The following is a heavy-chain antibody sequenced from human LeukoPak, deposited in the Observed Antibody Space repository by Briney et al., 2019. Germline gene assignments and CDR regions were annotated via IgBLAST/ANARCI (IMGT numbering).Heavy chain of an antibody. CDR1: GFTFSSYS. V-gene: IGHV3-21*05. D-gene: IGHD3-22*01. CDR2: ISSSSSYI. J-gene: IGHJ4*02. CDR3: ASLYYYDSSGYSHTPDY. Sequence: GGSLRLSCAASGFTFSSYSMNWVRQAPGKGLEWVSYISSSSSYIYYADSVKGRFTISRDNAKNSLYLQMNSLRAEDTAVYYCASLYYYDSSGYSHTPDYWGQGTLVTVSS.